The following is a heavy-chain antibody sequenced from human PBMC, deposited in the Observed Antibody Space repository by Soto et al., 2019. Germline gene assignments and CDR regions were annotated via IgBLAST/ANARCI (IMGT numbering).Heavy chain of an antibody. CDR2: ISGSTSHT. V-gene: IGHV3-11*03. Sequence: GGSLRLSCAASGFTFTNYYISWVRQAQGKGLEWVSYISGSTSHTNYADSVKGRFTISRDNAKSSLYLQMNSLGAGDTALYYCARHTIDTANYLASFDIWGQGTMVTVSS. D-gene: IGHD5-18*01. CDR3: ARHTIDTANYLASFDI. CDR1: GFTFTNYY. J-gene: IGHJ3*02.